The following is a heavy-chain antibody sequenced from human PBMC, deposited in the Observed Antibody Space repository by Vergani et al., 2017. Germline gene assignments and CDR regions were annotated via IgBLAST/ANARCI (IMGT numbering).Heavy chain of an antibody. D-gene: IGHD3-3*01. V-gene: IGHV1-69*01. J-gene: IGHJ2*01. Sequence: QVQLVQSGAEVKKPGSSVKLSCKASGGTFSSYAISWVRQAPGQGLEWMGGIIPIFGTANYAQKFQGRVTITADESTSTAYMELSSLRSEDTAVYYCARLYDFWSGYKWYFDLWGRGTLVTVSS. CDR1: GGTFSSYA. CDR3: ARLYDFWSGYKWYFDL. CDR2: IIPIFGTA.